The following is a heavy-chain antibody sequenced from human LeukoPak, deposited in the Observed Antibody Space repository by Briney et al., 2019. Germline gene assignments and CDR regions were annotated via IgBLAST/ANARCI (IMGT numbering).Heavy chain of an antibody. CDR2: ISGSGGST. CDR3: AKGSRNSFDSSGYYY. Sequence: PGGSLRLSCVVSGFTFSSYAMSWFRQTPGKGLEWVSAISGSGGSTYHADSVKGRFTISRDISKNTLYLQMNSLRAEDTAVYYCAKGSRNSFDSSGYYYWGQGTLVTVSS. V-gene: IGHV3-23*01. CDR1: GFTFSSYA. D-gene: IGHD3-22*01. J-gene: IGHJ4*02.